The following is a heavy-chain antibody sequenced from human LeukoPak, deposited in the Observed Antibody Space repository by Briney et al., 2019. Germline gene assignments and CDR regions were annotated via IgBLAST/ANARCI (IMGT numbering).Heavy chain of an antibody. CDR1: GFTFNTYS. CDR2: ISSSGSTI. Sequence: GGSLRLSCAASGFTFNTYSMNWVRQVPGKGLEWVSYISSSGSTIYYADSVKGRFTISRDNAKNSLYLQMNSLRAEDTAVYYCARGYSSSSWYNYYYYYGMDVWGQGTTVTVSS. D-gene: IGHD6-13*01. CDR3: ARGYSSSSWYNYYYYYGMDV. J-gene: IGHJ6*02. V-gene: IGHV3-48*04.